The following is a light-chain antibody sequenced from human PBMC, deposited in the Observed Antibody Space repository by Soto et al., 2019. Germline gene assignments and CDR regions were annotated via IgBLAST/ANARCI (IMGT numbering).Light chain of an antibody. CDR3: HQRYSTPYT. CDR2: AAS. Sequence: DIQMTQSPSSLSASVGDRVTITCRANQTISSYLNWYQQKTGKGPKLLISAASSLRSGVPSRFSGSRSWTDFTLAISSLQPEDFAAYYGHQRYSTPYTFGEGTKLEIK. CDR1: QTISSY. J-gene: IGKJ2*01. V-gene: IGKV1-39*01.